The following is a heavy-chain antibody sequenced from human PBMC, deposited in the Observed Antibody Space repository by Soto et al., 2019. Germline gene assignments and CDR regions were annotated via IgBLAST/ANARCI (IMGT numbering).Heavy chain of an antibody. J-gene: IGHJ4*02. V-gene: IGHV4-59*01. CDR3: ATGGGWLQNSNLRGLYFDY. CDR2: ISYTGSA. CDR1: GGSIRGSY. Sequence: ETLSLTCSVSGGSIRGSYCSWIRQPPEKGLEWIASISYTGSATHNPSLKSRVSVSVDTTENQCSLKLTSVTAADTATYYCATGGGWLQNSNLRGLYFDYWGQGALVTVS. D-gene: IGHD6-19*01.